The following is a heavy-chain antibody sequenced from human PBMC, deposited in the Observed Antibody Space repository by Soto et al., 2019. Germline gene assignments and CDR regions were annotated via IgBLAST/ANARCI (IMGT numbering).Heavy chain of an antibody. CDR1: GFTFSSYG. CDR3: AKERMEQYQVLTFFDY. V-gene: IGHV3-30*18. CDR2: ISYDGSNK. J-gene: IGHJ4*02. D-gene: IGHD2-2*01. Sequence: PGGSLRLSCAASGFTFSSYGMHWVRQAPGKGLEWVAVISYDGSNKYYADSVRGRFTISRDNSKNTLYLQMNSLRVDETAIYYCAKERMEQYQVLTFFDYWGQGTPVTVSS.